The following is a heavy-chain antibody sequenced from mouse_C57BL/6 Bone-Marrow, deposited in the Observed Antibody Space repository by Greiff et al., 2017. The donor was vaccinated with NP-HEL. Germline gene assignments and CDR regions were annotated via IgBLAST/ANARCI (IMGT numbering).Heavy chain of an antibody. Sequence: QVQLKESGAELARPGASVKLSCKASGYTFTSYGISWVKQRTGQGLEWIGEIYPRSGNTYYNEKFKGKATLTADKSSSTAYMELRSLTSEDSAVYFCARGLYYGSSLYWYFDVWGTGTTVTVSS. D-gene: IGHD1-1*01. CDR2: IYPRSGNT. CDR3: ARGLYYGSSLYWYFDV. J-gene: IGHJ1*03. V-gene: IGHV1-81*01. CDR1: GYTFTSYG.